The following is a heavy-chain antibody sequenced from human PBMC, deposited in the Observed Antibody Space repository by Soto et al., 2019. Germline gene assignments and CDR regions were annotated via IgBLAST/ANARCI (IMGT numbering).Heavy chain of an antibody. CDR1: SGSISSSNW. CDR3: ALITGTPSGEYYYYMDV. CDR2: IYHSGRT. V-gene: IGHV4-4*02. D-gene: IGHD1-20*01. J-gene: IGHJ6*03. Sequence: QVQLQESGPGLVKPSGTLSLTCAVSSGSISSSNWWSWVRQPPGKGLEWIGEIYHSGRTNYNPSLKSRVTISVDKSKNQFSLKLSSVTAADTAVYYCALITGTPSGEYYYYMDVWGKGTTVTVSS.